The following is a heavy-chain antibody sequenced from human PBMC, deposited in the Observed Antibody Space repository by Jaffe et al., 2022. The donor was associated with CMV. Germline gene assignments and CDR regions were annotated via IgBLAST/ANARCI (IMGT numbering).Heavy chain of an antibody. CDR1: GYTFTSYY. V-gene: IGHV1-46*01. Sequence: QVQLVQSGAEVKKPGASVKVSCKASGYTFTSYYMHWVRQAPGQGLEWMGIINPSGGSTSYAQKFQGRVTMTRDTSTSTVYMELSSLRSEDTAVYYCARALVVPAAIPGNFDYWGQGTLVTVSS. J-gene: IGHJ4*02. CDR2: INPSGGST. CDR3: ARALVVPAAIPGNFDY. D-gene: IGHD2-2*02.